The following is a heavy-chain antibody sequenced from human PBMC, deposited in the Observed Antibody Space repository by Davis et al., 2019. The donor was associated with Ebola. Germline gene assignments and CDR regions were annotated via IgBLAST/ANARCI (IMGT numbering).Heavy chain of an antibody. V-gene: IGHV3-23*01. Sequence: PGGSLRLSCAASGFTFSSYAMTWVRQAPGKGLEWVSGISVSGSSRYYADSVKGRFTISRDNSKNTLYLQMNSLRAEDTAVYYCAKYYVGPAGDVWGQGTTVIVSS. CDR1: GFTFSSYA. CDR2: ISVSGSSR. D-gene: IGHD3-16*01. J-gene: IGHJ6*02. CDR3: AKYYVGPAGDV.